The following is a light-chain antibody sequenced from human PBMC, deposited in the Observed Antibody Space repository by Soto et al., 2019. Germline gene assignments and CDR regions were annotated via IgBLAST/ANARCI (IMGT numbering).Light chain of an antibody. Sequence: EIVLTQSPATLSLSPGERATLSCRASQSVSSYLAWYQQKPGQAPRLLIYDASNRATGIPARCSGSGSGTDFTLTISSRKPEDFAVYYCQQRSNWMYTFGQGTKLEIQ. V-gene: IGKV3-11*01. J-gene: IGKJ2*01. CDR3: QQRSNWMYT. CDR1: QSVSSY. CDR2: DAS.